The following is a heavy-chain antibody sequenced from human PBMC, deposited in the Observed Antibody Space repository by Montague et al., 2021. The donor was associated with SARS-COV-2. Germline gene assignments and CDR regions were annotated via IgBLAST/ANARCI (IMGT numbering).Heavy chain of an antibody. CDR1: GGSFSVYY. V-gene: IGHV4-34*01. CDR2: INHCDTA. Sequence: SETLSLTCAVYGGSFSVYYYSWLRLSPRRGLEWVSDINHCDTANSDPYLYSRVRVSVETSKNQFTLNLTSVTAADTAMYYCAEARGVVRAARTLVAFDLWGQGTMVTVSS. D-gene: IGHD2-2*01. J-gene: IGHJ3*01. CDR3: AEARGVVRAARTLVAFDL.